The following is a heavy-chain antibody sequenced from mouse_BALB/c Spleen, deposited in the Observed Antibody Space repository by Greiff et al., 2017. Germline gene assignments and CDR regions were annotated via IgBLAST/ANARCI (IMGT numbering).Heavy chain of an antibody. J-gene: IGHJ1*01. CDR2: ISSGSSTI. CDR1: GFTFSSFG. CDR3: ASGAGCWYFDV. Sequence: EVKLVESGGGLVQPGGSRKLSCAASGFTFSSFGMHWVRQAPEKGLEWVAYISSGSSTIYYADKVKGRFTISRDNPKNTLFLQMTSLRSEDTAMYYSASGAGCWYFDVWGAGTTVTVSS. V-gene: IGHV5-17*02.